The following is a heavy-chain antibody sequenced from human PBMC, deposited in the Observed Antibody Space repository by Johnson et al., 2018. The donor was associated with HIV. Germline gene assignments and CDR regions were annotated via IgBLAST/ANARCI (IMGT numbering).Heavy chain of an antibody. Sequence: QVQLVESGGGVVQPGGSLRLSCAASGFTFCSYGMHWVRQAPGKGLEWVAFIRYDGSNKYYADSVKGRFTISRDNSKNTLYLQMNSLRAEDTAVYYCAKVSGYYDSLSAGWAFDIWGQGTMVTVSS. J-gene: IGHJ3*02. CDR2: IRYDGSNK. V-gene: IGHV3-30*02. D-gene: IGHD3-22*01. CDR1: GFTFCSYG. CDR3: AKVSGYYDSLSAGWAFDI.